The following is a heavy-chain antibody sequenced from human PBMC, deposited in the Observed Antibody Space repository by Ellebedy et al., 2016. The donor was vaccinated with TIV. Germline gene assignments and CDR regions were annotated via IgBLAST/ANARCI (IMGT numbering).Heavy chain of an antibody. CDR2: ISGSGEYT. CDR1: GFTFSDYY. Sequence: GESLKISCAASGFTFSDYYMSWIRQAPGKGLEWVSLISGSGEYTYYADSVKGRLTISRDNSMDTLYLQMNSLGVGDTAVYYCAKLGFDILTGSGGMDVWGQGTTVTVSS. CDR3: AKLGFDILTGSGGMDV. D-gene: IGHD3-9*01. J-gene: IGHJ6*02. V-gene: IGHV3-23*01.